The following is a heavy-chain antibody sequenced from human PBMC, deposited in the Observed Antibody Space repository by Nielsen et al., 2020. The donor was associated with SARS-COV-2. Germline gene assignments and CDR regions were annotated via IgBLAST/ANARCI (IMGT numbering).Heavy chain of an antibody. Sequence: WIRQPPGKGLEWVAVISYDGSNKYYADSVKGRFTISRDNSKNTLYLQMNSLRAEDTAVYYCAREKQYQLLWVSYYGMDVRGQGTTVTVSS. V-gene: IGHV3-30-3*01. D-gene: IGHD2-2*01. CDR2: ISYDGSNK. J-gene: IGHJ6*02. CDR3: AREKQYQLLWVSYYGMDV.